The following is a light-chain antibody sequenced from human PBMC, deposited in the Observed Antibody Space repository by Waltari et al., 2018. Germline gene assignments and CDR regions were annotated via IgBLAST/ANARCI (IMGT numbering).Light chain of an antibody. J-gene: IGKJ1*01. CDR1: QSISSW. V-gene: IGKV1-5*03. Sequence: DIHMTQSPSSLSASIGDRVTITCRASQSISSWLAWYRQKPGKAPNLLIYKASSLESGVPSRFSGSGSGTEFTLTISSLQPDDFATYYCQQYNSSPWTFGQGTKVEIK. CDR2: KAS. CDR3: QQYNSSPWT.